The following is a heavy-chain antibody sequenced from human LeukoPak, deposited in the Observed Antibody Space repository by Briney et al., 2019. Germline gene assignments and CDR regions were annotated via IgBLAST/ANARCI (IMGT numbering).Heavy chain of an antibody. CDR3: ARIETEVDAFDI. J-gene: IGHJ3*02. Sequence: EASVKVSCKASGYTFTSYYIHWVRQAPGQGLEWMGIINPSGGSTSYAQKFQGRVTMTRDTSTSTAYMELSSLRSEDTAVYYCARIETEVDAFDIWGQGTMVTVSS. CDR2: INPSGGST. D-gene: IGHD5-24*01. V-gene: IGHV1-46*01. CDR1: GYTFTSYY.